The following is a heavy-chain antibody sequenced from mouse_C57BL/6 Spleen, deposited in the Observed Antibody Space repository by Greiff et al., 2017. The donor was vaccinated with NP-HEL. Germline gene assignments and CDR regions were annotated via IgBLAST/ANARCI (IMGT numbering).Heavy chain of an antibody. CDR3: ARCPTVVALDY. D-gene: IGHD1-1*01. Sequence: QVQLQQPGAELVKPGASVKLSCKASGYTFTSYWMHWVKQRPGQGLEWIGMIHPNSGSTNYNEKFKSKATLTVDKSSSTAYMQLSSLTSEDSAVYYCARCPTVVALDYGGQGTTLTVSS. CDR2: IHPNSGST. V-gene: IGHV1-64*01. CDR1: GYTFTSYW. J-gene: IGHJ2*01.